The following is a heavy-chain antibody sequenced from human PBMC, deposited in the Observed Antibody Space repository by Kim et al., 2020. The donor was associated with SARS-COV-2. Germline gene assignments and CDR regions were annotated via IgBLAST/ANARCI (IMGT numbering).Heavy chain of an antibody. CDR3: VKDGDFADFWGGPEY. V-gene: IGHV3-64*05. J-gene: IGHJ4*02. D-gene: IGHD3-3*01. Sequence: DSVKGRFTISRDHSKNTLYVQMSSLRPEDTAVYYCVKDGDFADFWGGPEYWGQGALVTVSS.